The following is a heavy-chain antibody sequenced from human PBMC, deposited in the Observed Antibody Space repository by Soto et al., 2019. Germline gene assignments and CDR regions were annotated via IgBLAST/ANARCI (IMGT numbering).Heavy chain of an antibody. CDR3: ARDNRKELWVEGLNAMDV. Sequence: QVQLVQSGPEVMKPGASVKVSCKASGYTFTTYGISWVRLAPGQGLEWLGWISGYNGQTNYAPRFRDRVTLTTDTSTSTTNMERRSLRSGDTAIYFCARDNRKELWVEGLNAMDVWGQGTTVTVSS. V-gene: IGHV1-18*01. J-gene: IGHJ6*02. CDR2: ISGYNGQT. D-gene: IGHD2-21*01. CDR1: GYTFTTYG.